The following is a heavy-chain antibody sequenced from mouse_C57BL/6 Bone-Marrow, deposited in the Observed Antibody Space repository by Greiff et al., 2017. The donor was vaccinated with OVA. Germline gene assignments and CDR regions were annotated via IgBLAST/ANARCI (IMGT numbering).Heavy chain of an antibody. CDR3: ARRDYSNPYWYFDV. CDR1: GYTFTSYG. Sequence: SGAELARPGASVKLSCKASGYTFTSYGISWVKQRTGQGLEWIGEIYPRSGNTYYNEKFKGKATLTADKSSSTAYMELRSLTSEDSAVYFCARRDYSNPYWYFDVWGTGTTVTVSS. CDR2: IYPRSGNT. D-gene: IGHD2-5*01. V-gene: IGHV1-81*01. J-gene: IGHJ1*03.